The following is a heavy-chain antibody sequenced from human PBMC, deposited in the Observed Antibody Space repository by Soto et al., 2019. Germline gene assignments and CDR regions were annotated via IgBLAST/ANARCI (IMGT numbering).Heavy chain of an antibody. V-gene: IGHV4-59*08. CDR1: GGSISSYY. Sequence: SETLSLTCTVSGGSISSYYWSWIRQPPGKGLEWIGYIYYSGSTNYNPSLKSRVTISVDTSKNQFSLKLSSVTAADTAVFYCARHVFCSSTSCYDQRNWFDPGGQGTLVTVSS. CDR2: IYYSGST. J-gene: IGHJ5*02. CDR3: ARHVFCSSTSCYDQRNWFDP. D-gene: IGHD2-2*01.